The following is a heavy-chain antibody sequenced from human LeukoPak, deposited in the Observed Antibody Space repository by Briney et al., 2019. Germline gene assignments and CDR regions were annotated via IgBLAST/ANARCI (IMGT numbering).Heavy chain of an antibody. CDR3: AREYLNLGIVGATMGPDY. CDR2: ISAYNGNT. CDR1: GYTFTSYG. D-gene: IGHD1-26*01. V-gene: IGHV1-18*01. Sequence: GASVKVSCKASGYTFTSYGISWVRQAPGQGLEWMGWISAYNGNTNYAQKLQGRVTMTTDTSTSTGYMELRSLKSDDTAVYYCAREYLNLGIVGATMGPDYWGQGTLVTVSS. J-gene: IGHJ4*02.